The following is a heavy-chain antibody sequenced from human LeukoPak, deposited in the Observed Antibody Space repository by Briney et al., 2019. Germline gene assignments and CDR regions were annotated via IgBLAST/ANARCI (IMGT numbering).Heavy chain of an antibody. CDR3: ARGAGKTYCSGGSCHIDY. CDR1: GFTFSSYA. Sequence: GGSLRLSCAASGFTFSSYAMSWVRQAPGKGLEWVSSISSSSSYIYYADSVKGRFTISRDNAKNSLYLQMNSLRAEDTAVYYCARGAGKTYCSGGSCHIDYWGQGTLVTVSS. V-gene: IGHV3-21*01. D-gene: IGHD2-15*01. J-gene: IGHJ4*02. CDR2: ISSSSSYI.